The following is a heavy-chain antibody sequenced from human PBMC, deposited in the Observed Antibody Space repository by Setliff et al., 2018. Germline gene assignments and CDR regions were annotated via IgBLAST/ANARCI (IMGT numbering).Heavy chain of an antibody. Sequence: GASVKVSCKASGGTFSSYVISWVREAPGQGLEWMGGIIPMFGTNYAQKFQGRVTITADESTSTAYMELSSLGSEDTAVYFCVRDPDDPTSRLDYWGQGTLVTVSS. V-gene: IGHV1-69*13. CDR1: GGTFSSYV. D-gene: IGHD3-3*01. CDR3: VRDPDDPTSRLDY. CDR2: IIPMFGT. J-gene: IGHJ4*02.